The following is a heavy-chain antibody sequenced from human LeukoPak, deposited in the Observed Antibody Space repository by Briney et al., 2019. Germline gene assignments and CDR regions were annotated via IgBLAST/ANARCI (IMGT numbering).Heavy chain of an antibody. CDR3: AREGVAAAGFDY. D-gene: IGHD6-13*01. CDR1: GFTVSSNY. V-gene: IGHV3-53*01. CDR2: IYSGGST. Sequence: GGSLRLSCAASGFTVSSNYMSWVRQAPGKGLEWVSVIYSGGSTYYADSVKGRFTISRDNAKNSLYLQMNSLRAEDTAVYYCAREGVAAAGFDYWGQGTLVTVSS. J-gene: IGHJ4*02.